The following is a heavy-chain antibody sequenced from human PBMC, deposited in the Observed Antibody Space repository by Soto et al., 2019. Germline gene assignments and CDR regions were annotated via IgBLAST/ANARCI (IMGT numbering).Heavy chain of an antibody. J-gene: IGHJ6*02. D-gene: IGHD6-13*01. CDR1: GFTFSSYA. CDR2: ISGSGDST. CDR3: AKDRDGAAAGPTKFYGMDV. Sequence: EVQLLESGGGLVQPGGSLRLSCAASGFTFSSYAMSWVRQAPGKGLEWVSVISGSGDSTYYADSVRGRFTISRDNSKYTLYLEMNSQRDGDTAVNYCAKDRDGAAAGPTKFYGMDVWGQGTTVTVSS. V-gene: IGHV3-23*01.